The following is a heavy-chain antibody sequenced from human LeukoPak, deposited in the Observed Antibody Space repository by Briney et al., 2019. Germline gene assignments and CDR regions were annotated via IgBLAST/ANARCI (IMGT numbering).Heavy chain of an antibody. CDR1: GFTFSSYW. CDR2: INSDGSST. J-gene: IGHJ4*01. V-gene: IGHV3-74*01. Sequence: GGSLRLSCAASGFTFSSYWMHWVRQAPGKGLVWVSRINSDGSSTSYADSVKGRFTISRDNAKNSLYLQMNSLRAEDTAVYYCARPPSSSFYDYWGQGTLVTVSS. CDR3: ARPPSSSFYDY. D-gene: IGHD6-6*01.